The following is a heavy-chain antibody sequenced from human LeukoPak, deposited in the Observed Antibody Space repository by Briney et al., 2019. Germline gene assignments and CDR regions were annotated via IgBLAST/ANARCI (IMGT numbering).Heavy chain of an antibody. CDR3: ARGAGSSAPDFDY. CDR2: IYYSGIT. CDR1: GGSISSSNYY. D-gene: IGHD1-26*01. Sequence: SETLSLTCTVSGGSISSSNYYWGWIRQPPGKGLEWIGSIYYSGITHYNPSLKSRVTISVDTSKNQFSLKLSSVTAADTAVYYCARGAGSSAPDFDYWGQGTLVTVSS. J-gene: IGHJ4*02. V-gene: IGHV4-39*01.